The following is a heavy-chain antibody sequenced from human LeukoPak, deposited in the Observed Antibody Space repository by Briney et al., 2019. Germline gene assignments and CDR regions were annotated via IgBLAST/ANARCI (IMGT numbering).Heavy chain of an antibody. J-gene: IGHJ6*02. CDR1: GYTFTIYG. CDR2: ISAYNGNT. Sequence: GASVKVSCKASGYTFTIYGITWVRQAPGQGLEWMGWISAYNGNTNYAQKLQGRVTMTTNTSTSTAYMGLRSLRSDDTAVYYCARGLTHPRTSHSRGGMDVWGQGTTVTVSS. V-gene: IGHV1-18*01. CDR3: ARGLTHPRTSHSRGGMDV. D-gene: IGHD2-2*01.